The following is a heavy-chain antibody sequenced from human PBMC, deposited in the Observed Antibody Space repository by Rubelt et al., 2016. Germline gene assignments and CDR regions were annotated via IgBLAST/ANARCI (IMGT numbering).Heavy chain of an antibody. V-gene: IGHV3-48*04. CDR2: ISSSSSTI. CDR3: ARPGGGY. Sequence: GGSLRLSCAASGFTFSNAWMTWVRQAPGKGLEWVSYISSSSSTIYYADSVKGRFTISRDNAKNSLYLQMNSLRAEDTAVYYCARPGGGYWGQGTLVTVSS. CDR1: GFTFSNAW. J-gene: IGHJ4*02. D-gene: IGHD3-16*01.